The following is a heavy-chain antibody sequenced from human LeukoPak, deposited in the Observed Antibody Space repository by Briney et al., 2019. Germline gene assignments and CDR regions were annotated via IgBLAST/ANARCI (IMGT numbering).Heavy chain of an antibody. CDR1: GYTLTSYD. D-gene: IGHD3-16*01. J-gene: IGHJ6*02. Sequence: ASVKVSCKASGYTLTSYDINWVRQAAGQGLEWMGWINPNSGGTNYAQKFQGRVTMTRDTSISTAYMELSRLRSDDTAVYYCARDGDYYYGMDVWGQGTTVTVSS. V-gene: IGHV1-2*02. CDR3: ARDGDYYYGMDV. CDR2: INPNSGGT.